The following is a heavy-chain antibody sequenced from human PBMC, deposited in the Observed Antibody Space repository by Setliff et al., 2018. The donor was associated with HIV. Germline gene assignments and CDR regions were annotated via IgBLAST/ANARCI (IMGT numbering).Heavy chain of an antibody. V-gene: IGHV1-69*06. J-gene: IGHJ1*01. CDR2: IIPIFGTA. CDR3: AKVRDGSSPGFHH. D-gene: IGHD6-13*01. Sequence: GASVKVSCKASGGTFSSYAISWVRQAPGQGLEWMGGIIPIFGTANYAQKLQGRVTITADKSTSTVYMEVRDLKPDDTAVYYCAKVRDGSSPGFHHWGQGTLVTVSS. CDR1: GGTFSSYA.